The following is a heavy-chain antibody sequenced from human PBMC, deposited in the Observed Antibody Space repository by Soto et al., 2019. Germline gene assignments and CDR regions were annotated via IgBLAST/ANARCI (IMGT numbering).Heavy chain of an antibody. D-gene: IGHD2-21*01. Sequence: EVQLVESGGGLVQPGGSLRLSCAASGFTVSSNYMSGVRQAPGKGLEWVSVIYSGGSTYYADSVKGRFTISRDNSKNTLYLQMNSLRAEDTAVYYCARVASRDQVDPWGQGTLVTVSS. CDR1: GFTVSSNY. CDR3: ARVASRDQVDP. CDR2: IYSGGST. V-gene: IGHV3-66*01. J-gene: IGHJ5*02.